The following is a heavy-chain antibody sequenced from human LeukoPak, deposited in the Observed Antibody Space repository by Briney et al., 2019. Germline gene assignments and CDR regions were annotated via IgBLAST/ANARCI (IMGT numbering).Heavy chain of an antibody. D-gene: IGHD6-19*01. CDR1: GFTFSSYW. CDR3: AKDRQWLVLKAFDI. J-gene: IGHJ3*02. V-gene: IGHV3-7*03. Sequence: GGSLRLSCAASGFTFSSYWMSWVRQAPGKGLEWVANIKQDGSEKYYVDSVKGRFTISRDNAKNSLYLQMNSLRAEDTAVYYCAKDRQWLVLKAFDIWGQGTMVTVSS. CDR2: IKQDGSEK.